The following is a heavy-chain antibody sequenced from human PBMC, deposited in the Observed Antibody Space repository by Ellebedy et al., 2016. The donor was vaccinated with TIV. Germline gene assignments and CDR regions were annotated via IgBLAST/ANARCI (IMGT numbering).Heavy chain of an antibody. CDR3: AKDSGWEHEF. CDR2: ISADGVTT. CDR1: GIALSSTG. D-gene: IGHD3-10*01. Sequence: GESLKISCAASGIALSSTGMSWVLQAAGKGLAWVSGISADGVTTYYADSVEGRFTISRDNSKNTLYLQMNSLRVEDTALYYCAKDSGWEHEFWGQGTLVTISS. J-gene: IGHJ4*02. V-gene: IGHV3-23*01.